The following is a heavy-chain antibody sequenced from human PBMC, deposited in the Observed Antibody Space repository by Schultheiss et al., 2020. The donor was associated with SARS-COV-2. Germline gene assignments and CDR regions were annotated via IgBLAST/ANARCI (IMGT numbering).Heavy chain of an antibody. CDR3: ARETYYYDSSGYLAFDY. CDR2: ISYDGSNK. V-gene: IGHV3-30*07. CDR1: GFTFSSYA. Sequence: GGSLRLSCAASGFTFSSYAMHWVRQAPGKGLEWVAVISYDGSNKYYADSVKGRFTISRDNAKNSLYLQMNSLRAEDTAVYYCARETYYYDSSGYLAFDYWGQGTLVTVSS. D-gene: IGHD3-22*01. J-gene: IGHJ4*02.